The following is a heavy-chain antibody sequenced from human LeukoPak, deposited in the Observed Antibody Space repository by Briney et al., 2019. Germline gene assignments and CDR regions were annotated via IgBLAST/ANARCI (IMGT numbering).Heavy chain of an antibody. CDR2: MYYSGNS. J-gene: IGHJ4*02. Sequence: PSETPSLTCTVSGGSITSYYWSWIRQPPGKGLEWIGYMYYSGNSYYNPSLKSRVTISVDTSKNQFSLKLSSMTAADTAVYYCASYSNSWYYFDYWGQGTLVTVSS. CDR3: ASYSNSWYYFDY. D-gene: IGHD6-13*01. V-gene: IGHV4-59*01. CDR1: GGSITSYY.